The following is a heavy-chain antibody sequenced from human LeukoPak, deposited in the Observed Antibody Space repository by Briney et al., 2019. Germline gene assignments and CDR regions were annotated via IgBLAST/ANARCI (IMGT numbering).Heavy chain of an antibody. CDR3: ARVVTPRYCSTTSCYWKAWFDL. Sequence: ASVKVSCKASGGTFSRYAISWVRQAPGQGLEWMGGHIPMFGTANYAQKFQGRVTITADESTGTAYMELSSLRSEDTAMYYCARVVTPRYCSTTSCYWKAWFDLWGQGTLVTVSS. V-gene: IGHV1-69*13. D-gene: IGHD2-2*01. CDR2: HIPMFGTA. J-gene: IGHJ5*02. CDR1: GGTFSRYA.